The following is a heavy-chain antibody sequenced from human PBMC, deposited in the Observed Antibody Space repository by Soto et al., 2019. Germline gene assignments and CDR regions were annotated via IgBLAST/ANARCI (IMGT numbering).Heavy chain of an antibody. Sequence: ASVKVSCKASGYTFTSYAMHWVRQAPGQRLEWMGWINAGNGNTKYSQKFQGRVTITRDTSASTAYMDLSSLRSEDTAVYYFARDSGYSGYDSAVLPYYYMDVWGKGTTVTVSS. V-gene: IGHV1-3*01. CDR3: ARDSGYSGYDSAVLPYYYMDV. J-gene: IGHJ6*03. CDR1: GYTFTSYA. D-gene: IGHD5-12*01. CDR2: INAGNGNT.